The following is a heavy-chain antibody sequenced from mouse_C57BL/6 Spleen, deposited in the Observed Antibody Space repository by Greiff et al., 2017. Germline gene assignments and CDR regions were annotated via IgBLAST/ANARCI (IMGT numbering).Heavy chain of an antibody. V-gene: IGHV1-53*01. CDR1: GYTFTSYW. J-gene: IGHJ4*01. D-gene: IGHD2-4*01. CDR2: INPSNGGT. Sequence: VQLQQPGTELVKPGASVKLSCKASGYTFTSYWMHWVKQRPGQGLEWIGNINPSNGGTNYNEKFKSKATLTVDKSSSTAYMQLSSLTSEDSAVYYCARKGIYYDYDEGDYYAMDYWGQGTSVSVSS. CDR3: ARKGIYYDYDEGDYYAMDY.